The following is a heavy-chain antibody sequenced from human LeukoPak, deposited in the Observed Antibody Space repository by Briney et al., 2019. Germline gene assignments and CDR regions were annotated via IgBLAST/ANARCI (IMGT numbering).Heavy chain of an antibody. D-gene: IGHD3-22*01. CDR1: GYTFTGYY. J-gene: IGHJ3*02. CDR3: ARPYYDSSGYYGAFDI. V-gene: IGHV1-2*02. Sequence: ASVKVSCKASGYTFTGYYMHWVRQAPGQGLEWMGWINPNSGGTNYAQKFQGRVTMTRDTSISTAYMELSRLRSDDTAVYYCARPYYDSSGYYGAFDIWGQGTMVTVSS. CDR2: INPNSGGT.